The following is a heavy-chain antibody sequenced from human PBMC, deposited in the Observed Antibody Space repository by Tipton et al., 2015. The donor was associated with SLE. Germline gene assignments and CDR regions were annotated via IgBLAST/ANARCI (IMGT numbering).Heavy chain of an antibody. V-gene: IGHV4-34*01. CDR3: ARGSPGGNPSFDY. CDR2: IYYSGST. Sequence: TLSLTCAVYGGSFSGYYWSWIRQPPGKGLEWIGSIYYSGSTHYNPSLKSRVTISVDTSKNQFSLKLSSVTAADTAVYYCARGSPGGNPSFDYWGQGTLVTVSS. CDR1: GGSFSGYY. J-gene: IGHJ4*02. D-gene: IGHD4-23*01.